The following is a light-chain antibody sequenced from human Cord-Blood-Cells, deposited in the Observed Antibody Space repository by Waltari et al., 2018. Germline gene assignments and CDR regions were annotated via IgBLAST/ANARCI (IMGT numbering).Light chain of an antibody. V-gene: IGLV1-40*01. Sequence: QSVLTQPPSVSGAPGQRVTISCTGSSSNIGAGYDVHWYQQLPGTAPKLLIYGNSNRPSVVPDRFSGSKSGTSASLAITGLQAEDEVDYYCQSYDSGLSGSVFGGGTKLTVL. CDR3: QSYDSGLSGSV. CDR2: GNS. CDR1: SSNIGAGYD. J-gene: IGLJ3*02.